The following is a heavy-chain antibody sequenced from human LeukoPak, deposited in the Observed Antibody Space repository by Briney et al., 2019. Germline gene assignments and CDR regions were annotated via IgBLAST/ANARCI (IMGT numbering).Heavy chain of an antibody. Sequence: SETLSLTCTVSGGSISNSSYYWGWIRQPPGKGLEWIGSIYYSGSTYYNPSLKSRVTISVDTSKNQFSLKLSSVTAADTAVYYCARGRVRPNWFDPWGQGTLVTVSS. CDR1: GGSISNSSYY. J-gene: IGHJ5*02. CDR2: IYYSGST. CDR3: ARGRVRPNWFDP. D-gene: IGHD6-19*01. V-gene: IGHV4-39*07.